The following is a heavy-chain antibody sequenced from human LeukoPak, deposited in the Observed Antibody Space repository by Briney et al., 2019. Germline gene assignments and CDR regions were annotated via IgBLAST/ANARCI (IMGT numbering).Heavy chain of an antibody. Sequence: GGSLRLSCAASGFTFSSYWMSWVRQAPGKGLEWVANIKQDGSEKYYVDSVKGRFTISGDNAKNSLYLQMNSLRAEDTAVYYCARGGRPASSSWYYWGQGTLVTVSS. D-gene: IGHD6-13*01. CDR2: IKQDGSEK. CDR3: ARGGRPASSSWYY. V-gene: IGHV3-7*03. CDR1: GFTFSSYW. J-gene: IGHJ4*02.